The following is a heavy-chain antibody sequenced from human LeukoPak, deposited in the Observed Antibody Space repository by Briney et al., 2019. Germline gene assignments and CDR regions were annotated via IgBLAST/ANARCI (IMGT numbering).Heavy chain of an antibody. CDR2: CKSKNDGGTT. CDR3: TTALTVAGNFGY. D-gene: IGHD6-19*01. CDR1: ALTFINAW. Sequence: PGGSLRLACPAPALTFINAWMGTVRQDPGKGLEWVCRCKSKNDGGTTDYAEPVKGRFTISRDDSKNTLYLQMNSLKTEDTAVYYCTTALTVAGNFGYWGQGTLVTVSS. V-gene: IGHV3-15*01. J-gene: IGHJ4*02.